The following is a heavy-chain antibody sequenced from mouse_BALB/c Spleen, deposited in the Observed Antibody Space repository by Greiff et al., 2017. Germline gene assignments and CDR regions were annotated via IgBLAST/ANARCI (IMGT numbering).Heavy chain of an antibody. Sequence: VQLKQSGPGLVKPSQSLSLTCTVTGYSITSDYAWNWIRQFPGNKLEWMGYITYSGSTSYNPSLNSRISITRDTSKNQFFLQLNSVITEDTATYYCARRDYYGSRTFFDYWGQGTTLTVSS. D-gene: IGHD1-1*01. CDR3: ARRDYYGSRTFFDY. V-gene: IGHV3-2*02. CDR2: ITYSGST. J-gene: IGHJ2*01. CDR1: GYSITSDYA.